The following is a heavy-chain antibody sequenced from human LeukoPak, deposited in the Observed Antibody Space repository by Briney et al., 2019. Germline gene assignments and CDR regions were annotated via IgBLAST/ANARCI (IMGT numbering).Heavy chain of an antibody. J-gene: IGHJ6*02. D-gene: IGHD3-10*01. CDR2: IYYSGST. CDR3: AREEGSPGDYGMDV. CDR1: GGSISSYY. Sequence: SETLSLTCTVSGGSISSYYWSWIRQPPGKGLEWIGYIYYSGSTYYNPSLKSRVTISVDTSKNQFSLKLSSVTAADTAVYYCAREEGSPGDYGMDVWGQGTTVTVSS. V-gene: IGHV4-59*12.